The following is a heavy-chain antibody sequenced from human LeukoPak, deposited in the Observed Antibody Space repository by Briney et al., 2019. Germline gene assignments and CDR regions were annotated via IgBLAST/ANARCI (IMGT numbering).Heavy chain of an antibody. CDR2: IDPNSGGT. Sequence: ASVKVTCKACGYTFTAHYIHWVRQAPGQGLEWMGWIDPNSGGTNYAQKFLGSVTMTGDTSINTAFMELSRLRSDDTAIYYCARGRGTTMVRGVITNYFDLWGRGSLVTVSS. CDR3: ARGRGTTMVRGVITNYFDL. V-gene: IGHV1-2*02. D-gene: IGHD3-10*01. CDR1: GYTFTAHY. J-gene: IGHJ2*01.